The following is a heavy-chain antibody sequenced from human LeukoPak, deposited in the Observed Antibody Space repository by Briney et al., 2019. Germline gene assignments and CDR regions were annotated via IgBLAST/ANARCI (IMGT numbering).Heavy chain of an antibody. CDR3: ARVGATEPDYYYYGMDV. V-gene: IGHV4-59*01. D-gene: IGHD1-26*01. Sequence: SETLSLTCAVYGGSFSGYYWSWIRQPPGKGLEWIGYIYYSGSTNYNPSLKSRVTISVDTSKNQFSLKLSSVTAADTAVYYCARVGATEPDYYYYGMDVWGQGTTVTVSS. CDR2: IYYSGST. J-gene: IGHJ6*02. CDR1: GGSFSGYY.